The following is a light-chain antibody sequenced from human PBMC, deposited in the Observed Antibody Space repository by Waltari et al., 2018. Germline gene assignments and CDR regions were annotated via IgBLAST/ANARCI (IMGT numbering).Light chain of an antibody. V-gene: IGLV2-11*01. Sequence: QSALTQPRSVSGSPGQSVTISCTGTTSDVGGYHYVSWFQQHPGKAPKLILYDVSERPSGVPDRFSGSKSDNTASLTISGLQAEDEADYYCMSYTSASTYVLFGGGTNLTVL. CDR1: TSDVGGYHY. J-gene: IGLJ2*01. CDR3: MSYTSASTYVL. CDR2: DVS.